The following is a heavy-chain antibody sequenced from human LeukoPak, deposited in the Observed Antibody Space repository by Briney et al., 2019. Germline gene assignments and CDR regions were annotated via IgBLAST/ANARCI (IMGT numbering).Heavy chain of an antibody. J-gene: IGHJ4*02. Sequence: PSETLSLTCTVSGGSISSYYWSWIRQPPGKGLGWIGYIYYSGSTNYNPSLKSRVTISVDTSKNQFSLKLSSVTAADTAVYYCARGGEDYDFWSGYPGVDYFDYWGQGTLVTVSS. D-gene: IGHD3-3*01. CDR1: GGSISSYY. CDR3: ARGGEDYDFWSGYPGVDYFDY. V-gene: IGHV4-59*01. CDR2: IYYSGST.